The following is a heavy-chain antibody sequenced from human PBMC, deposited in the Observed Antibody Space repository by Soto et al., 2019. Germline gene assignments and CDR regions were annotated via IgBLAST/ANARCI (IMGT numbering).Heavy chain of an antibody. V-gene: IGHV3-11*01. Sequence: GGSLRLSCAASGITFTDYYMSWIRQAPGKGLEWVSCISNSGNPIYYADSVKGRFTISRDNAKNSLYLQMNSLRAEDTAVYYCASSKAYSSVDSYYYVAAWGQGMLVTVSS. J-gene: IGHJ5*02. CDR2: ISNSGNPI. CDR1: GITFTDYY. CDR3: ASSKAYSSVDSYYYVAA. D-gene: IGHD2-21*02.